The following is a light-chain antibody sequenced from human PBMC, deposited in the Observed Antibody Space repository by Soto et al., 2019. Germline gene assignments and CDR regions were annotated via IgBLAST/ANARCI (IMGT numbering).Light chain of an antibody. CDR1: SSDVGAYNY. CDR2: DVS. CDR3: SSFTSSSTRCV. J-gene: IGLJ1*01. Sequence: QSVLTQPASVSGSPGQSITISCTGTSSDVGAYNYVSWYQQHPGKAPKLMIYDVSSRPSGVSSRFSGSKSGNTASLTISGLQAEDEADYYCSSFTSSSTRCVFGTGTKVTVL. V-gene: IGLV2-14*01.